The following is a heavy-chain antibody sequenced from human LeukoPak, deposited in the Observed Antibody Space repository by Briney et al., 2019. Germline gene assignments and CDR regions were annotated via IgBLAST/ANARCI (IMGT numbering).Heavy chain of an antibody. CDR3: ARGRHIAVYFDY. Sequence: TETLSLTCTVSGGSISTYYWSWIRQPPGKGLEWIGHIYYSGSTNYNPSLKSRVTISVDTSKNKLSLKLNSVTAADTAVYYCARGRHIAVYFDYWGQGTLVTV. J-gene: IGHJ4*02. CDR2: IYYSGST. V-gene: IGHV4-59*01. CDR1: GGSISTYY. D-gene: IGHD6-19*01.